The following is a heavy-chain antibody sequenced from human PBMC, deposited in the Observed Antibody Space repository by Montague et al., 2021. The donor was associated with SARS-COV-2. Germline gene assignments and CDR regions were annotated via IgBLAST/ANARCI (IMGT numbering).Heavy chain of an antibody. CDR3: ATDAWATGTGFFDN. CDR1: GGSISSGDYY. V-gene: IGHV4-61*02. CDR2: TYTTGST. Sequence: TLSLTCTVSGGSISSGDYYWSWLRQPAGRTLEWIGRTYTTGSTSYNPSLKSRVTISVDTSKNQFSLKLSSVTAADTAVYYCATDAWATGTGFFDNWGPGTLATVSS. D-gene: IGHD1-1*01. J-gene: IGHJ4*02.